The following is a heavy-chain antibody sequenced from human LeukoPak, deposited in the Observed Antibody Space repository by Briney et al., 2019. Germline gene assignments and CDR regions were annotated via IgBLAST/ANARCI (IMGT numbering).Heavy chain of an antibody. D-gene: IGHD6-13*01. CDR2: ISYDGSNK. J-gene: IGHJ4*02. CDR3: ARDRQQLPTTAPDY. V-gene: IGHV3-30-3*01. CDR1: GFTFSSYA. Sequence: GGSLRLSCAASGFTFSSYAMHWVRQAPGKGLEWVAVISYDGSNKYYADSVKGRFTISRDNSKNTLYLQMNSLRAEDTAVYYCARDRQQLPTTAPDYWGQGTLVTVSS.